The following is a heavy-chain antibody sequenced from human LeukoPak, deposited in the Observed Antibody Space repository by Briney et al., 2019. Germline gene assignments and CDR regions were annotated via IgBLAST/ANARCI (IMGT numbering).Heavy chain of an antibody. CDR2: IYSSGST. Sequence: SQTLSLTCTVSGGSISSVGYYWSWIRQHPGKGLEWIGYIYSSGSTYYNPSLKSRITISLDTSKNQFSLKLSSVTAADTAVYFCAVSGSNPRTYYFDYWGHGTLVTVSS. J-gene: IGHJ4*01. V-gene: IGHV4-31*03. D-gene: IGHD5-12*01. CDR3: AVSGSNPRTYYFDY. CDR1: GGSISSVGYY.